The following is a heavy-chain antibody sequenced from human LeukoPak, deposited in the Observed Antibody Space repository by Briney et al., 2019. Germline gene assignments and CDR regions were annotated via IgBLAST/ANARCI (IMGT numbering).Heavy chain of an antibody. CDR1: GNYW. J-gene: IGHJ4*02. CDR2: ISYDGSNK. CDR3: AKDYYDSSAPGDY. V-gene: IGHV3-30*18. D-gene: IGHD3-22*01. Sequence: GGSLRLSCAASGNYWMHWVRQAPGKGLEWVAVISYDGSNKYYADSVKGRFTISRDNSKNTLYLQMNSLRAEDTAVYYCAKDYYDSSAPGDYWGQGTLVTVSS.